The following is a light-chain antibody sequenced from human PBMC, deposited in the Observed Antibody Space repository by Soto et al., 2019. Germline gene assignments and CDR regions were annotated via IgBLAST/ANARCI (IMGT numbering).Light chain of an antibody. CDR3: QAWDSSPAV. Sequence: SYELTQPPSVSVSPGQTASIPCSGDKLGYKYACWYQQKPGQSPVLVIYQDSKRPSGIPERFSGSNSGNTATLTISGTQAMDEADYYCQAWDSSPAVFGGGTKLTVL. J-gene: IGLJ2*01. CDR1: KLGYKY. V-gene: IGLV3-1*01. CDR2: QDS.